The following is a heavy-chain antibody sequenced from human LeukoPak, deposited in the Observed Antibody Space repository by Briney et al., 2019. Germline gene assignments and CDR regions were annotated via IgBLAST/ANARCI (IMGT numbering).Heavy chain of an antibody. D-gene: IGHD2-2*01. Sequence: GGSLRLSCAASGFTFSSYSMNWVRQAPGKGLEWVSSISSSSSYIYYADSVKGRFTISRDNSKNTLYMQMNNLRVEDTAVYYCTRERYCSGASCYSDNTYFDSWGQGTLVTVSS. V-gene: IGHV3-21*01. CDR3: TRERYCSGASCYSDNTYFDS. CDR1: GFTFSSYS. J-gene: IGHJ4*02. CDR2: ISSSSSYI.